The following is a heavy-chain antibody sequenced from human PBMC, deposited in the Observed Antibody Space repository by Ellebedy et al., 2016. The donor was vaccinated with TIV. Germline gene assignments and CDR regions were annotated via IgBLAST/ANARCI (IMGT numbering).Heavy chain of an antibody. CDR3: ARGGAMAYYYHALDV. D-gene: IGHD5-24*01. CDR1: GFTFSSYS. Sequence: GASLKISCAASGFTFSSYSMTWVRPAPGKGLEWVSYISSSSSTIYYADSVKGRFTISRDNAKNTLYLAISSLRAEDTAVYFCARGGAMAYYYHALDVWGQGTRVTVPS. V-gene: IGHV3-48*01. J-gene: IGHJ6*02. CDR2: ISSSSSTI.